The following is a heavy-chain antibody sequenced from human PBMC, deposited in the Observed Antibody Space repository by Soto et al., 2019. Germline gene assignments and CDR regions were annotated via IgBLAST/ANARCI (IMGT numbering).Heavy chain of an antibody. D-gene: IGHD2-21*01. CDR2: VYYSGGT. J-gene: IGHJ3*02. V-gene: IGHV4-59*11. Sequence: PSETLSLTCTVAGGSLTDHYWNWFRQSPGKGLHWIGYVYYSGGTNYNPSLKSRVTMSVDTSKNQFSLNLRSVTAADTAVYYCARGNDWKSSTFDIWGQGTMVTVSS. CDR1: GGSLTDHY. CDR3: ARGNDWKSSTFDI.